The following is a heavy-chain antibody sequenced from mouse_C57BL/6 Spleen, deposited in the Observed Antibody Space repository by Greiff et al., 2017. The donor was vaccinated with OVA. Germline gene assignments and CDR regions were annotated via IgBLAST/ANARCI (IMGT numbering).Heavy chain of an antibody. D-gene: IGHD1-1*01. V-gene: IGHV2-2*01. CDR3: ARKTLPYYGYAMDY. CDR2: IWSGGST. CDR1: GFSLTSYG. Sequence: VHLVESGPGLVQPSQSLSITCTVSGFSLTSYGVHWVRQSPGKGLEWLGVIWSGGSTDYNAAFISRLSISKDNSKSQVFFKMNSLQADDTAIYYCARKTLPYYGYAMDYWGQGTSVTVSS. J-gene: IGHJ4*01.